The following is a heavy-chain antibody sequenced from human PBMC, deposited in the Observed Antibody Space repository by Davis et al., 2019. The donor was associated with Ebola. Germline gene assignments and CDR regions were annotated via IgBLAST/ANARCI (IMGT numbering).Heavy chain of an antibody. CDR3: AREGSGWYSLFDY. J-gene: IGHJ4*02. CDR2: IYYSGST. V-gene: IGHV4-59*01. D-gene: IGHD6-19*01. Sequence: MPSETLSLTCAVYGGSFSGYYWSWIRQPPGKGLEWIGYIYYSGSTNYNPSLKSRVTISVDTSKNQFSLKLSSVTAADTAVYYCAREGSGWYSLFDYWGQGTLVTVSS. CDR1: GGSFSGYY.